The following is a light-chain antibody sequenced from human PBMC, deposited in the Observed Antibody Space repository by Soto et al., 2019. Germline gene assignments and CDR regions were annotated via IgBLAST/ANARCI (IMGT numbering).Light chain of an antibody. CDR2: ATS. Sequence: DIQMTQSPSSLSASVGDSVTITCRASQSISRNLNWYQLKPGKAPKLLIYATSNLEYGVPSRFSGGGSGTDFTLTISSLQPEDFATYLCQQNDSTLYTFGQGTKLEIK. CDR1: QSISRN. V-gene: IGKV1-39*01. J-gene: IGKJ2*01. CDR3: QQNDSTLYT.